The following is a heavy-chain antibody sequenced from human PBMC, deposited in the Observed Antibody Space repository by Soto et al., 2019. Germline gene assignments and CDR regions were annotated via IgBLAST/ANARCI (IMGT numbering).Heavy chain of an antibody. CDR1: GFTFSSYA. Sequence: QVQLVESGGGVVPPGRSLRLSCAASGFTFSSYAMHWVRQAPGKGLEWVAVISDDGSNKYYADSVKGRFTISRDNSQNTLYLQMNSLRAEDTAVYYCARDPSTRGLWLLGSYFDYWGQGTLVTVSS. D-gene: IGHD3-22*01. J-gene: IGHJ4*02. CDR2: ISDDGSNK. CDR3: ARDPSTRGLWLLGSYFDY. V-gene: IGHV3-30-3*01.